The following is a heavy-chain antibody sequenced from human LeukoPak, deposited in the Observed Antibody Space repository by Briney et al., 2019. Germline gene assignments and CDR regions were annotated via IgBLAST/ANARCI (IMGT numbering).Heavy chain of an antibody. CDR3: ATLTTVVTYYYYYMDV. J-gene: IGHJ6*03. CDR2: IYSGGST. V-gene: IGHV3-66*01. D-gene: IGHD4-23*01. Sequence: SGGSLRLSCAASGFTVSSNYMNWVRQAPGKGLEWVSVIYSGGSTYYADSVKGRFTISRDNSKNTLYLQMNSLRAEDTAVSYCATLTTVVTYYYYYMDVWGKGTTVTISS. CDR1: GFTVSSNY.